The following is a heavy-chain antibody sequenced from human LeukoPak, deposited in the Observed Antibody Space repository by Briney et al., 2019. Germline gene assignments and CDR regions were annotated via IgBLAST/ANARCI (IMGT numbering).Heavy chain of an antibody. CDR2: IYKNNNT. V-gene: IGHV3-53*01. CDR1: GFTVSGNY. J-gene: IGHJ4*02. D-gene: IGHD3-10*01. CDR3: ARGWSGYDY. Sequence: PGGSLRLTLPASGFTVSGNYMTWLRQAPGKGLDWVSVIYKNNNTYHADSVRGRFTISRDNSRNTVYLQMNSLRAEDTAVYYCARGWSGYDYWGQGTLVPVSS.